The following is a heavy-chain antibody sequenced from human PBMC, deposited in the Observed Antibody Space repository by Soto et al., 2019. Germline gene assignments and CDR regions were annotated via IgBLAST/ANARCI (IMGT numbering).Heavy chain of an antibody. CDR3: AKDMTTVTPNRIDY. CDR1: GFTFSNFA. Sequence: PGGSLRLSCAASGFTFSNFAMSWVRHAPGKGLEWVSAISAPGVSAYYADSVKGRFTISRDNSKNTLHLQMNILRAGDTAVYYCAKDMTTVTPNRIDYWGQGTLVTVSS. CDR2: ISAPGVSA. J-gene: IGHJ4*02. D-gene: IGHD4-17*01. V-gene: IGHV3-23*01.